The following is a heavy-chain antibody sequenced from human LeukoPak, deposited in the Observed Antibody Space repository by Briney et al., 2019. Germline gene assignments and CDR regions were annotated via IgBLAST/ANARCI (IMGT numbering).Heavy chain of an antibody. Sequence: PSETLSLTCTVSGGSVSSGSYYWSWIRQPPGKGLEWIGYISYSGSTNYNSSLKSRVTMSVDTSKNQFSLILSSVTAAETAFYYCARHAAGTTYDYWGQGILVTVSS. CDR3: ARHAAGTTYDY. CDR2: ISYSGST. V-gene: IGHV4-61*01. CDR1: GGSVSSGSYY. J-gene: IGHJ4*02. D-gene: IGHD4-17*01.